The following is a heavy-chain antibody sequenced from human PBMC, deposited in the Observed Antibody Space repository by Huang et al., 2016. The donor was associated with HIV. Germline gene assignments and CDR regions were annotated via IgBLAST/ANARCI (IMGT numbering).Heavy chain of an antibody. J-gene: IGHJ4*02. CDR3: TTSSRSYYTLDY. CDR2: IGSKAYGGTT. V-gene: IGHV3-49*03. CDR1: GFTFGGYA. Sequence: ELQLVESGGGLVQSGRSMRLSCTASGFTFGGYALSWFRQAPGKGLEWVGVIGSKAYGGTTECAASVKGRFTISRNDSKSIAYIQMNGLKTEDTAVYYCTTSSRSYYTLDYWGQGTLVTVSS. D-gene: IGHD1-26*01.